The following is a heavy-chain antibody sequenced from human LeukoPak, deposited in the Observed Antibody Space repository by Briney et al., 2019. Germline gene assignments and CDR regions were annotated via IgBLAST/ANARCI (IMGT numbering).Heavy chain of an antibody. V-gene: IGHV4-59*01. J-gene: IGHJ4*02. CDR2: IYYSGNT. CDR3: ARDSGTSGTGLDS. D-gene: IGHD1-7*01. Sequence: SETLSLTCTVSGGSLSCYYWSWIRQPPGKGLEWIGNIYYSGNTNFNPSLKGRVTISVDTSKNEVSLKLSSVTAADTAVYYCARDSGTSGTGLDSWGQGTLVTVAS. CDR1: GGSLSCYY.